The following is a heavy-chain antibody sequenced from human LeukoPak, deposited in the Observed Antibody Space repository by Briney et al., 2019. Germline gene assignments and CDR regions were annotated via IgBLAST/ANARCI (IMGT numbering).Heavy chain of an antibody. D-gene: IGHD2-15*01. CDR3: AKGGYGGSAEPLVAVATPDFDY. CDR2: IRHDGSNK. Sequence: PGGSLRLSCAASGFTFSSYGMHWVRQAPGKGLEWVAFIRHDGSNKYYADSVKGRFTISRDNSQNTLYLQMNSLRAEDTAVYYCAKGGYGGSAEPLVAVATPDFDYWGQGTLVTVSS. V-gene: IGHV3-30*02. J-gene: IGHJ4*02. CDR1: GFTFSSYG.